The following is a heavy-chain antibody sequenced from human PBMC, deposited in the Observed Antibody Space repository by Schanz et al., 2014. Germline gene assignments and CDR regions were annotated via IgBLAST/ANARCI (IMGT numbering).Heavy chain of an antibody. Sequence: VQLEQSGAEAKKPGSSVKVSCKASGGTFSSFGINWVRQAPGQGLEWMGRIIPSLGLAKYEQKFQDKVTITADTSTTTAYMELSGLRSDDTAVYYCARDQSPYTNSSDVRYFDYWGQGSLVTVSS. CDR3: ARDQSPYTNSSDVRYFDY. D-gene: IGHD6-6*01. CDR1: GGTFSSFG. CDR2: IIPSLGLA. J-gene: IGHJ4*02. V-gene: IGHV1-69*04.